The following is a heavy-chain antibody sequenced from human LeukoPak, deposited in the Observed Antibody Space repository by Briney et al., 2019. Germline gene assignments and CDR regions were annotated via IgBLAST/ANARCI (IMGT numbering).Heavy chain of an antibody. V-gene: IGHV3-23*01. CDR2: ISGSGVST. CDR3: ARDRGYTYGHPLDY. Sequence: GESLRLSCAASGFTFASYAMSWVRQAPGKGLEWVSAISGSGVSTYYADSVKGRFTISRDNSKNTLYLQMDSLRDEDTAVYYCARDRGYTYGHPLDYWGQGTLVTVST. D-gene: IGHD5-18*01. CDR1: GFTFASYA. J-gene: IGHJ4*02.